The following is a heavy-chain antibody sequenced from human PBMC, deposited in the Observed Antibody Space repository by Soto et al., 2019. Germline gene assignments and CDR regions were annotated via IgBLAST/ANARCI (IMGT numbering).Heavy chain of an antibody. Sequence: SETLSLTCAVYGGSFSGYYWSWIRQPPGKGLEWIGEINHSGSTNYNPSLKSRVTRSVDTSKNQFSLKLSSVTAADTAVYYCAIEGDYYGSGSYSDGMDVWGQGTTVTVSS. V-gene: IGHV4-34*01. CDR1: GGSFSGYY. CDR3: AIEGDYYGSGSYSDGMDV. D-gene: IGHD3-10*01. CDR2: INHSGST. J-gene: IGHJ6*02.